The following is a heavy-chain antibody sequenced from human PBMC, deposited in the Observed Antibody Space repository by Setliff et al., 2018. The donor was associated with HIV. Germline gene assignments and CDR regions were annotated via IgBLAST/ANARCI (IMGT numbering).Heavy chain of an antibody. J-gene: IGHJ6*03. CDR1: GFTFSNAW. CDR3: TLERPSFYDASGYYFPSEYYYYYSTDV. D-gene: IGHD3-22*01. CDR2: IKSHHDGGST. V-gene: IGHV3-15*01. Sequence: PGGSLRLSCVVSGFTFSNAWMSWVRQAPGKGLEWVGLIKSHHDGGSTEYAAPVEGRFTISRDDSKRTVFLQMNSLKTEDTAIYYCTLERPSFYDASGYYFPSEYYYYYSTDVWGKGTAVTVSS.